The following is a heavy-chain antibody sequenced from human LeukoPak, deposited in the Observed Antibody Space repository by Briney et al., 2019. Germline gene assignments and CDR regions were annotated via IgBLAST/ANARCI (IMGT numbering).Heavy chain of an antibody. CDR2: IYYSAST. J-gene: IGHJ4*02. D-gene: IGHD3-16*01. CDR1: GGSISSGGYY. Sequence: SETLSLTCTVSGGSISSGGYYWSWIRQHPGDGLEWIGYIYYSASTYYNPSLKSRVTISIDTSKNQFSLKLSSVTAADTAVYYCARAGGFFSPFGYWGQGTLVTVSS. V-gene: IGHV4-31*03. CDR3: ARAGGFFSPFGY.